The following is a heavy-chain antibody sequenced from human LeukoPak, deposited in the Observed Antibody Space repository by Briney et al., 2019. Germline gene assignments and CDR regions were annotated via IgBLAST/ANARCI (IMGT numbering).Heavy chain of an antibody. Sequence: SETLSLTCTVSGGSISSYYWSWIRQPPGKGLEWIGYIYYSGSTNYNPSLKSRVTISVDTSKNQFSLKLSSVTAADTAVYYCARDRGVVDLNWFDPWGQGTLVTVSS. CDR2: IYYSGST. CDR1: GGSISSYY. CDR3: ARDRGVVDLNWFDP. D-gene: IGHD2-15*01. V-gene: IGHV4-59*12. J-gene: IGHJ5*02.